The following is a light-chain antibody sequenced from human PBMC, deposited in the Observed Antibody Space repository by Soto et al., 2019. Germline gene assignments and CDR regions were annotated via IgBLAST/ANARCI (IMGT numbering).Light chain of an antibody. Sequence: GDTINITCRASQDIKKWLAWYQQKPGKAPKVLIYAASNLESGVSSRFSGSGAGTEFSLTISSLQTEDFATYFCRQASSFPYTFGPGTKVDIK. CDR3: RQASSFPYT. V-gene: IGKV1-12*01. CDR1: QDIKKW. J-gene: IGKJ3*01. CDR2: AAS.